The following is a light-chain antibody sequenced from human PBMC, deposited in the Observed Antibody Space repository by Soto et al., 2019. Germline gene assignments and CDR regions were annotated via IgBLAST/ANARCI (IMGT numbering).Light chain of an antibody. CDR1: TGAVTSGHF. CDR3: LFSYGGAVV. V-gene: IGLV7-46*01. CDR2: DTR. J-gene: IGLJ3*02. Sequence: QAVVTQESSLTVSPGGTVTLTCGSSTGAVTSGHFPYWFQQKPGQAPRTLIYDTRNKHSWTPARFSGSLLEGKAALTLSGAQPEDEAEYYCLFSYGGAVVFGGGTKLTVL.